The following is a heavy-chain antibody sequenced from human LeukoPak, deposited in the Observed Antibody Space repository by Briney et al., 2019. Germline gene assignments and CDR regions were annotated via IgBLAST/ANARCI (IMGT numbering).Heavy chain of an antibody. CDR3: AREGRDSSGYYNFDY. J-gene: IGHJ4*02. Sequence: GGSLRLSCAASGFTFSSYVMNWVRQAPGKGLEWVSYISSSGSTIYYADSVKGRFTISRDNAKNSLYLQMNSLRAEDTAVYYCAREGRDSSGYYNFDYWGQGTLVTVSS. CDR2: ISSSGSTI. D-gene: IGHD3-22*01. CDR1: GFTFSSYV. V-gene: IGHV3-48*03.